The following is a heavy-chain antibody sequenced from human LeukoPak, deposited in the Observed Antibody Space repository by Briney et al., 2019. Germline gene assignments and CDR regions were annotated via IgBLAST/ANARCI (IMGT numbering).Heavy chain of an antibody. V-gene: IGHV3-23*01. CDR3: AKRVVEQQLYYFDY. CDR1: GFTFSSYA. D-gene: IGHD6-13*01. Sequence: GGSLRLSCAASGFTFSSYAMSWVRQAPGKGLEWVAAISGSGGSTYYADSVKGRFTISRDNSKNTLYLQMNSLRAEDTAVYYCAKRVVEQQLYYFDYWGQGTLVTVSS. CDR2: ISGSGGST. J-gene: IGHJ4*02.